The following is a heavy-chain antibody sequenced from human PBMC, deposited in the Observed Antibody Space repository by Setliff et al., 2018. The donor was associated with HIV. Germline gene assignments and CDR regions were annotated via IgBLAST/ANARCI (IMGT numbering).Heavy chain of an antibody. J-gene: IGHJ4*02. D-gene: IGHD2-15*01. Sequence: SETLSLTCAVSSGSISSSNWWSWVRQPPGKELEWIGEIYHSGSTNYNPSLKSRVTISLAASKNQFSLKLRSVTVADTAVYFCARGPVVGFDSWGQGTLVTVSS. CDR2: IYHSGST. V-gene: IGHV4-4*02. CDR1: SGSISSSNW. CDR3: ARGPVVGFDS.